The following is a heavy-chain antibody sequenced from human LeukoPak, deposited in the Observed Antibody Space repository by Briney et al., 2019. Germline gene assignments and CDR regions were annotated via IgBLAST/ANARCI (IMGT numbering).Heavy chain of an antibody. D-gene: IGHD1-1*01. Sequence: GGSLRLSCATSGFTFSHYGMHWVRQAPGRGLDWVAHIRYDESDKYYADSVKGRFTISRDIYLQMNSLRVEDTAVYYCAKDFNWAFDYWGQGTLVTVSS. CDR1: GFTFSHYG. J-gene: IGHJ4*02. V-gene: IGHV3-30*02. CDR3: AKDFNWAFDY. CDR2: IRYDESDK.